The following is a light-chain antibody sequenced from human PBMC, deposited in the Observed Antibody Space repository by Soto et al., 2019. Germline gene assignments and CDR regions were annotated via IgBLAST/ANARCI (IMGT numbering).Light chain of an antibody. V-gene: IGLV2-8*01. CDR2: EVT. CDR1: SSDVGSYNY. J-gene: IGLJ1*01. CDR3: TSYAGSNNFGI. Sequence: QSVLTQPPSASGSPGQSVTISCTGTSSDVGSYNYVSWYQQHPGKAPKLMIYEVTKRPSVVPDRFSGSKSGNTASLTVSGLQAEDEADYYCTSYAGSNNFGIFGTWTKLTVL.